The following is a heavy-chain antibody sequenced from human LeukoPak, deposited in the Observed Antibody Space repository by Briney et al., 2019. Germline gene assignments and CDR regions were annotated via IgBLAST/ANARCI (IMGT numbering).Heavy chain of an antibody. V-gene: IGHV4-34*01. D-gene: IGHD3-16*02. Sequence: PSETLSLTCAVYGGSFSGYYWSRIRQPPGKGLEWIGEINHSGSTNYNPSPKSRVTISVDTSKNQFSLKLSSVTAADTAVYYCARLGFTFGGVIAKNFDYWGQGTLVTVSS. CDR1: GGSFSGYY. CDR3: ARLGFTFGGVIAKNFDY. CDR2: INHSGST. J-gene: IGHJ4*02.